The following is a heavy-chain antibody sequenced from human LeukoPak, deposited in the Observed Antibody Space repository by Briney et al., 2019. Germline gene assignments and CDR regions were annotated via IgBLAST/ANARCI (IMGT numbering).Heavy chain of an antibody. Sequence: SETLSLTCIVSGGSISSSSYYWGWIRQPPGKGLEWIGSIYYSGSTYYNPSLKSRVTISVDTSKNQFSLKLSSVTAADTAVYYCAREYGTMIVVVIPLRYFDYWGQGTLVTVSS. CDR3: AREYGTMIVVVIPLRYFDY. CDR1: GGSISSSSYY. CDR2: IYYSGST. D-gene: IGHD3-22*01. V-gene: IGHV4-39*02. J-gene: IGHJ4*02.